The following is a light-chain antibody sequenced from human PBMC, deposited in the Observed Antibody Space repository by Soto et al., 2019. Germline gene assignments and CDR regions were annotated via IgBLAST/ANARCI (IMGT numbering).Light chain of an antibody. V-gene: IGKV2-24*01. CDR3: MQATQFSNT. CDR2: KTS. J-gene: IGKJ2*01. CDR1: QSLLDSDGDTY. Sequence: DIVMTQTPLSSPVTLGQPASISCRSSQSLLDSDGDTYLSWLQQRPGQPPRLLIYKTSSRFSWVPDRFSGSGVGTDFTLKIRRVEVEHVGVYYCMQATQFSNTFGQGTKLEI.